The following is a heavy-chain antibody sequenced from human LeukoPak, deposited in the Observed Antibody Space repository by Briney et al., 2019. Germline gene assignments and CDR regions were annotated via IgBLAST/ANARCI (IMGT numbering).Heavy chain of an antibody. CDR1: GFTFSSYW. D-gene: IGHD4-17*01. V-gene: IGHV3-7*03. CDR3: ARGDYGDYGYFTYFDY. CDR2: IKQDGSEK. Sequence: PGGSLRLSCAASGFTFSSYWMSWVRQAPGKGLEWVANIKQDGSEKYYVGSVKGRFTISRDNAKNSLYLQMNSLRAEDTAVYYCARGDYGDYGYFTYFDYWGQGTLVTVSS. J-gene: IGHJ4*02.